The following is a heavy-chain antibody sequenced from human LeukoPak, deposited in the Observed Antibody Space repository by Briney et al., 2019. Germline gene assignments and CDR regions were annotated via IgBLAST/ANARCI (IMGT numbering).Heavy chain of an antibody. CDR1: GFTFSDYY. Sequence: GGSLRLSCAASGFTFSDYYMSWIRQAPGKGLEWLSYISNRGDTIYYADSVRGRFTISRDNAKNSLYLQMNSLRAEDTAVYYCARDRPSGYYYSYGMDVWGQGTTVTVSS. V-gene: IGHV3-11*01. CDR3: ARDRPSGYYYSYGMDV. J-gene: IGHJ6*02. CDR2: ISNRGDTI.